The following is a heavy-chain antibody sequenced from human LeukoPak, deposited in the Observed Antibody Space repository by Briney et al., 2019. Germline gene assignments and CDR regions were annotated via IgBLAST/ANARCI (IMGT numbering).Heavy chain of an antibody. D-gene: IGHD5-12*01. Sequence: GGSLRLSCAASGFTFSSYAMSWVRQAPGKGLEWVSAISGSGGSTYYADSVKGRFTISRDNSKNTLYLQMNSLRAEDTAIYYCAKGGIVATMLGWFDPWGQGTLATVSS. CDR3: AKGGIVATMLGWFDP. V-gene: IGHV3-23*01. J-gene: IGHJ5*02. CDR1: GFTFSSYA. CDR2: ISGSGGST.